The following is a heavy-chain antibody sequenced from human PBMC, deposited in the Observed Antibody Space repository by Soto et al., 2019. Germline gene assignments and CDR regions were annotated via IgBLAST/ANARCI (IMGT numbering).Heavy chain of an antibody. CDR2: ISSGGSNE. V-gene: IGHV3-30*18. D-gene: IGHD6-19*01. CDR1: GFTFSGYG. Sequence: QVQLVESGGDVVQPGRSLRLSCAASGFTFSGYGMHWVRQAPGKGLEWVALISSGGSNEYYADSVRGRFTISRDNSRNTLFLQMNSLRPEDTAVYHCVKAHTSGWSYFDYWGQGTPVTVSS. CDR3: VKAHTSGWSYFDY. J-gene: IGHJ4*02.